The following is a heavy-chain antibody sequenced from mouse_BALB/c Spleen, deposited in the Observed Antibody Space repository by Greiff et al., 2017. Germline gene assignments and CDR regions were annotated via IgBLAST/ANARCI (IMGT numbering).Heavy chain of an antibody. CDR1: GFTFSSFG. J-gene: IGHJ3*01. Sequence: EVKLVESGGGLVQPGGSRKLSCAASGFTFSSFGMHWVRQAPEKGLEWVAYISSGSSTIYYADTVKGRFTISRDNPKNTLFLQMTSLRSEDTAMYYCASAPYYGYWFAYWGQGTLVTVSA. CDR3: ASAPYYGYWFAY. CDR2: ISSGSSTI. V-gene: IGHV5-17*02. D-gene: IGHD1-2*01.